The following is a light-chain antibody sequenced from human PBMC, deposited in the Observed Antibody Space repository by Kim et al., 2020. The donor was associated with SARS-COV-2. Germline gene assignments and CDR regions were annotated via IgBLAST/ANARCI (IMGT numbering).Light chain of an antibody. CDR2: GAS. Sequence: SVSPGERATLSCRASQSISISLAWYQQKPGQAPRLLIYGASTRATGIPGRFSGSGSGTEFTLTISSLQSEDFAVYSCQQYNNWPLTFGGGTKLEI. CDR3: QQYNNWPLT. J-gene: IGKJ4*01. V-gene: IGKV3-15*01. CDR1: QSISIS.